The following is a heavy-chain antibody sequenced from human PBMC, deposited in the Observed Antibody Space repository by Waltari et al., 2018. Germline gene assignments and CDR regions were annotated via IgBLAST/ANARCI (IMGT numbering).Heavy chain of an antibody. J-gene: IGHJ5*02. Sequence: QVQLVESGGGVVQPGRSLRLSCAASGFTFRSYAMHWVRPAPGQGLEWVAVISYDGSNKYYADSVKGRFTISRDNSKNTLYLQMNSLRAEDTAVYYCARDPAGYCSSTSCYLGWFDPWGQGTLVTVSS. D-gene: IGHD2-2*01. V-gene: IGHV3-30*01. CDR2: ISYDGSNK. CDR1: GFTFRSYA. CDR3: ARDPAGYCSSTSCYLGWFDP.